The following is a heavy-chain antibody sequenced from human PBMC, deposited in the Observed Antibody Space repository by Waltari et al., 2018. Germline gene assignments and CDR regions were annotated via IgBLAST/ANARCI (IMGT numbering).Heavy chain of an antibody. J-gene: IGHJ6*02. CDR2: INPNSGGT. CDR3: ARDKSSSFSYYYGMDV. CDR1: GYTFTGYY. D-gene: IGHD6-13*01. Sequence: QVQLVQSGAEVKKPGASVKVSCKASGYTFTGYYMHWVRQAPGQGLEWMGWINPNSGGTNYAQKFQGRVTMTRDTSISTAYMELSRLRSDDTAVYYCARDKSSSFSYYYGMDVWGQGTTVTVSS. V-gene: IGHV1-2*02.